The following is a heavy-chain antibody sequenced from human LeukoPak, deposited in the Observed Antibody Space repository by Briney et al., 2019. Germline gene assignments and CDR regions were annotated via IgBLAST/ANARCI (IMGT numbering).Heavy chain of an antibody. V-gene: IGHV3-53*01. CDR2: IYSGGST. CDR1: GFTVSSNH. J-gene: IGHJ4*02. D-gene: IGHD6-13*01. Sequence: PGGSLRLSCAASGFTVSSNHMSWVRQAPGKGLEWVSVIYSGGSTYYADSVKGRFTISRDNSKNTLYLQMNSLRAEDTAVYYCARVRYSSSWYIDYWGQGTLVTVSS. CDR3: ARVRYSSSWYIDY.